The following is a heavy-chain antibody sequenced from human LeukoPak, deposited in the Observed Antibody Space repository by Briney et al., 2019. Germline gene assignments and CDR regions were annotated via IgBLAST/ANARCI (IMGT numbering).Heavy chain of an antibody. CDR3: AKVAKYYYGSATYYFFEH. J-gene: IGHJ4*02. CDR2: IKQDGTEK. V-gene: IGHV3-7*01. Sequence: PGGSLRLSCAASGFTFTTYWMSWVRQAPGKGLEWVANIKQDGTEKYYVDSVKGRFTISKDNAKNSLYLQMNSLRVEDTAVYYCAKVAKYYYGSATYYFFEHWGQGTPVTASS. CDR1: GFTFTTYW. D-gene: IGHD3-10*01.